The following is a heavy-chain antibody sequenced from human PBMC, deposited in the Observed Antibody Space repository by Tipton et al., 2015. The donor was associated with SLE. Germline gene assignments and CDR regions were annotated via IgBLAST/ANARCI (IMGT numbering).Heavy chain of an antibody. CDR1: GGSISSYY. J-gene: IGHJ4*01. CDR2: IYYSGST. D-gene: IGHD2-2*01. Sequence: TLSLTCTVSGGSISSYYWSWIRQPPGKGLEWIGYIYYSGSTNYNPSLKSRVTISVDTSKNQFSLKLSSVTAADTAVYYCARGGGSSSSCQDFDFWGHGTLVTVSS. V-gene: IGHV4-59*01. CDR3: ARGGGSSSSCQDFDF.